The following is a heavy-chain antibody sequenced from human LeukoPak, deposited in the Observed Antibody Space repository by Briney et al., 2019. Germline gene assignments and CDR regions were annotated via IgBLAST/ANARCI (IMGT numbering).Heavy chain of an antibody. J-gene: IGHJ4*02. V-gene: IGHV4-4*07. CDR1: GGSISSYY. D-gene: IGHD2-15*01. Sequence: SETLSLTCTVSGGSISSYYWTWIRQPAGKGLEWIGRIYTSGSTNYNPSLKSRVTMSVDTSNNQFSLKLSSVTAADTAVYYCARQGDLDCGGGNCYSGMYYFDYWGQGTLVTVSS. CDR3: ARQGDLDCGGGNCYSGMYYFDY. CDR2: IYTSGST.